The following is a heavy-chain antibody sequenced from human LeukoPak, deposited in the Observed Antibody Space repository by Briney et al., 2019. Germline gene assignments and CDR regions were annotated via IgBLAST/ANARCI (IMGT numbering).Heavy chain of an antibody. V-gene: IGHV3-53*01. J-gene: IGHJ1*01. CDR3: AKFPRSSWPAEYSQH. CDR1: GFTVSGKY. D-gene: IGHD6-13*01. Sequence: PGGSLRLSCAASGFTVSGKYMSWVRQAPGKGLEWVSIIYSGGSTYYADSVKGRFTVSRDNSKNTLYLQMDSLRAEDTAVYYCAKFPRSSWPAEYSQHWGQGTLVTVSS. CDR2: IYSGGST.